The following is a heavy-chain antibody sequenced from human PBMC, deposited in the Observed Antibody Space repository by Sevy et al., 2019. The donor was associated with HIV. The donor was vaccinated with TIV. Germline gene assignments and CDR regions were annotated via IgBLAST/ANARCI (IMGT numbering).Heavy chain of an antibody. V-gene: IGHV3-23*01. CDR3: AKEFYRGSYLED. J-gene: IGHJ4*02. CDR1: GFTFSSFA. Sequence: GGSLRLSCAASGFTFSSFAISWVRQAPGKGLELVSDISGSGGGKKYADSVKCRFTVSRDNAQNTVFLQMNNLRGEDTGLYYCAKEFYRGSYLEDWGQGTLVTVSS. D-gene: IGHD3-10*01. CDR2: ISGSGGGK.